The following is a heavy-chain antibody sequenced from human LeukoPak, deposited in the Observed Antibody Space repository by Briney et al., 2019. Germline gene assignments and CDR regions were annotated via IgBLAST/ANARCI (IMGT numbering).Heavy chain of an antibody. Sequence: PGGSLRLSCAASGFTFSDYYMSWIRQAPGKGLEWVSYISSSSSYTNYADSVKGRFTISRDNAKNSLYLQMNSLRAEGTAVYYCARDGYYYYDRGYFDVWGRGTLVSVSS. V-gene: IGHV3-11*05. CDR1: GFTFSDYY. CDR2: ISSSSSYT. J-gene: IGHJ2*01. CDR3: ARDGYYYYDRGYFDV. D-gene: IGHD3-22*01.